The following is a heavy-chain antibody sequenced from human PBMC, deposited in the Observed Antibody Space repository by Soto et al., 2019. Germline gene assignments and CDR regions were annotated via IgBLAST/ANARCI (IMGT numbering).Heavy chain of an antibody. CDR2: IYTSGNT. J-gene: IGHJ6*02. CDR1: GASVTSYY. V-gene: IGHV4-4*07. Sequence: QVQLQGSDPRLLKPSETLSLTCTVSGASVTSYYWSWSRQPAGKGLDWIGRIYTSGNTDYNPSLKRRVTMSLETSQNQVSLKLSSVTAADTAIYYCARDGVGPHGMDVWGQGTTVTVSS. CDR3: ARDGVGPHGMDV. D-gene: IGHD2-8*01.